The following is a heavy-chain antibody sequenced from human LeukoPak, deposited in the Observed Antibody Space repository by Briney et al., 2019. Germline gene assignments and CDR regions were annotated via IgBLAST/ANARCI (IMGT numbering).Heavy chain of an antibody. CDR1: GFTFSSYG. V-gene: IGHV3-30*18. Sequence: QPGGSLRLSCAASGFTFSSYGMHWVRQAPGKGLEGVAVISYDGSNKYYADSVKGRFTISRDNSKNTLYLQMNSLRAEDTAVYYCAKATDSTDYYDSSGYPGYWGQGTLVTVSS. D-gene: IGHD3-22*01. CDR2: ISYDGSNK. J-gene: IGHJ4*02. CDR3: AKATDSTDYYDSSGYPGY.